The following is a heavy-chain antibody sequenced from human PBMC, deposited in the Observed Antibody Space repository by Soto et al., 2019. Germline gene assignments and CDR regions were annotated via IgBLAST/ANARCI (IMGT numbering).Heavy chain of an antibody. D-gene: IGHD2-8*01. CDR2: ISSSSSYI. V-gene: IGHV3-21*01. J-gene: IGHJ6*02. Sequence: EVQLVESGGGLVKPGGSLRLSCAASGFTFSSYSMNWVRQAPGKGLEWVSSISSSSSYIYYADSGKGRFTISRDNAKNSLYLQMNSLRAEDTAVYYCARDGDIVRRGMDVWGQGTTVTVSS. CDR1: GFTFSSYS. CDR3: ARDGDIVRRGMDV.